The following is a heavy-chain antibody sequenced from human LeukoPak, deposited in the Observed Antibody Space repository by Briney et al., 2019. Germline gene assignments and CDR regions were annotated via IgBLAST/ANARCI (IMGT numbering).Heavy chain of an antibody. D-gene: IGHD1-26*01. Sequence: PSETLSLTCTVSGGSINISDYYWGWIRQPPGKGLEWIGSMHYSGRTYYNPSLKSRVTISVDTSKNQFSLKKSSVTAADTAVYYCARRGTIDSGRPWNCGQGTLVTVSS. CDR2: MHYSGRT. J-gene: IGHJ4*02. V-gene: IGHV4-39*01. CDR1: GGSINISDYY. CDR3: ARRGTIDSGRPWN.